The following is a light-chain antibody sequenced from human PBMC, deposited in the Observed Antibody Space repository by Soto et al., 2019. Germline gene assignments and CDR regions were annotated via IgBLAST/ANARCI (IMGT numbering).Light chain of an antibody. CDR3: QQYDSYSIT. CDR1: QTISMW. Sequence: DIQMTQTPSTLSASVGDRVAITCRASQTISMWLAWYQQKPGKAPKLLIHKASSLESGVPSRFSGSGSGTEFTLTISSLQPDDFATYYCQQYDSYSITFGQGTRLEIK. J-gene: IGKJ5*01. CDR2: KAS. V-gene: IGKV1-5*03.